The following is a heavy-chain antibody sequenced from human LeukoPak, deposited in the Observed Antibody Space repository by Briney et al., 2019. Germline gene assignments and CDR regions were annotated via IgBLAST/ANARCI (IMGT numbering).Heavy chain of an antibody. CDR3: ARQGALVKGIDY. D-gene: IGHD6-13*01. Sequence: ASVNVSCKASGYTFTGYYMHWVRQAPGQGLEWMGWINPNSGVTNYAQRFQGRVTMTRDTSISTVYMELSRLRSDDTAVYYCARQGALVKGIDYWGQGTLVTVSS. CDR1: GYTFTGYY. V-gene: IGHV1-2*02. CDR2: INPNSGVT. J-gene: IGHJ4*02.